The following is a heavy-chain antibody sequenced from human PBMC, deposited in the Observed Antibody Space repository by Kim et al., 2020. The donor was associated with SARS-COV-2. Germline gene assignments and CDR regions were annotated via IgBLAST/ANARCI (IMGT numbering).Heavy chain of an antibody. Sequence: GGSLRLSCAASGFTFNTYAMTWVRQAPGKGLEWVSVIGTSRGSTYYADSVKGRFTISRDNSENTVYLQMNSLRAEDTALYYCAKGGIVGATSFDYWGQGTLVTVSS. D-gene: IGHD1-26*01. CDR1: GFTFNTYA. V-gene: IGHV3-23*01. CDR3: AKGGIVGATSFDY. CDR2: IGTSRGST. J-gene: IGHJ4*02.